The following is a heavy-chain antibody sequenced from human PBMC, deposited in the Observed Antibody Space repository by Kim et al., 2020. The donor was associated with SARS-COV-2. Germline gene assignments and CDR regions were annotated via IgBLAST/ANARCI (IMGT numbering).Heavy chain of an antibody. V-gene: IGHV3-9*01. CDR1: GFTFDDYA. CDR3: AKGPVVGAAPFDP. J-gene: IGHJ5*02. CDR2: ISWNSGSI. Sequence: GGSLRLSCAASGFTFDDYAMHWVRQAPGKGLEWVSGISWNSGSIGYADSVKGRFTISRDNAKNSLYLQMNSLRAEDTALYYCAKGPVVGAAPFDPWGQGTLVTVSS. D-gene: IGHD1-26*01.